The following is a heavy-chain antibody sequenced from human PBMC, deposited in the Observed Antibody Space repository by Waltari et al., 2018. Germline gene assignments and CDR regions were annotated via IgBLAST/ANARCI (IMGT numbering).Heavy chain of an antibody. Sequence: EVQLVESGGGLVKPGGSLRLSCAASGFTFRSYSMNWVRQAPGKRMEWVSSISSSSSYIYYADSVKGRFTISRDNAKNSLYLQMNSLRAEDTAVYYCARGRRVASHYDAFDIWGQGTMVTVSS. V-gene: IGHV3-21*01. CDR2: ISSSSSYI. CDR3: ARGRRVASHYDAFDI. CDR1: GFTFRSYS. J-gene: IGHJ3*02. D-gene: IGHD2-15*01.